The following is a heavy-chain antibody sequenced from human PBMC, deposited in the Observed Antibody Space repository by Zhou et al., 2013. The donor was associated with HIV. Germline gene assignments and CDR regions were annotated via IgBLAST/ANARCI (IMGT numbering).Heavy chain of an antibody. D-gene: IGHD4-4*01. CDR2: ISSYNGHT. CDR3: ARAYSTSWYGGGFYYMDV. J-gene: IGHJ6*03. V-gene: IGHV1-18*01. CDR1: GYSFTTYG. Sequence: QVQLVQSGAEVKKPGASVKVSCKASGYSFTTYGLSWVRQAPGQGLEWMGWISSYNGHTNYAQKFQGRLTVTTDTSTSTAYMELRSLASDDTAVYYCARAYSTSWYGGGFYYMDVWGKGTTVSVSS.